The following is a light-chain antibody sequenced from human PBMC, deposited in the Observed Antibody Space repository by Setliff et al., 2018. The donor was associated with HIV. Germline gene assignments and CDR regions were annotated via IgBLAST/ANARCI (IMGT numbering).Light chain of an antibody. J-gene: IGLJ3*02. CDR1: SSDVGDYNH. CDR2: DAS. Sequence: QSVLAQPRSVSGSPGQSVTISCTGTSSDVGDYNHVSWYQQHTGKAPKLIIYDASKRPSGVPDRFSASKSGNTASLTISGLQAEDEADYYCSYAGKFTWVLGGGTKVTVL. V-gene: IGLV2-11*01. CDR3: CSYAGKFTWV.